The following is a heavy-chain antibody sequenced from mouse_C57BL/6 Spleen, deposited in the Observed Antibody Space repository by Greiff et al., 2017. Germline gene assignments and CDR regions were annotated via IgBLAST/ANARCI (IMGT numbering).Heavy chain of an antibody. J-gene: IGHJ4*01. CDR2: IYPGDGDT. Sequence: VKLMESGAELVKPGASVKLSCKASGYAFSSYGMNWVKQRPGKGLEWIGQIYPGDGDTNYNGTFKGKATLTADKSSRTAYMQLSSLTSENSAVDFCARHPYYYAMDDGGQGTSGTVSS. V-gene: IGHV1-80*01. CDR3: ARHPYYYAMDD. CDR1: GYAFSSYG.